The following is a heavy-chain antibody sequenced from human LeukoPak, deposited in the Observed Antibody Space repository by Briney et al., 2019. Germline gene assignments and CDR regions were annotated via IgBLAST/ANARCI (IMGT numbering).Heavy chain of an antibody. J-gene: IGHJ4*02. CDR2: IHSSGST. CDR3: ARGRGDYFDTSGYFFDY. D-gene: IGHD3-22*01. V-gene: IGHV4-4*07. Sequence: PSETLSLTCTVSGGSISSYYWSWIRQPAGKGLEWIGRIHSSGSTSYNPSLKSRVTMSVDKSKNQFSLKLSSVTAADTAMYFCARGRGDYFDTSGYFFDYWGQGTLVTIPS. CDR1: GGSISSYY.